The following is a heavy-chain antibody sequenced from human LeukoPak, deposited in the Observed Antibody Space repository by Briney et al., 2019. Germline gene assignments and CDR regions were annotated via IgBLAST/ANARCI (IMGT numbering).Heavy chain of an antibody. CDR2: IWSDGSNQ. Sequence: GGSLRLSCAASKFAFSHYGMHWVRQAPGKGLQWVAVIWSDGSNQYYADSVKGRFTISRDNSNNMVYLQMNSLRADDTGVYYCAKDAQRGFDYSNSLEYWGQGALVTVSS. CDR1: KFAFSHYG. J-gene: IGHJ4*02. CDR3: AKDAQRGFDYSNSLEY. D-gene: IGHD4-11*01. V-gene: IGHV3-33*06.